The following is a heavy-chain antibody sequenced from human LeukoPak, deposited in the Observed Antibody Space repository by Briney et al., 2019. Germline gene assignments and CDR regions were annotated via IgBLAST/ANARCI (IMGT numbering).Heavy chain of an antibody. CDR3: ARELLLYSSGWEEAFDI. CDR1: GDSVSSNSAT. D-gene: IGHD6-19*01. V-gene: IGHV6-1*01. CDR2: TYYRSKWYN. J-gene: IGHJ3*02. Sequence: NPSQTLSLTCAISGDSVSSNSATWNWIRQSPSRGLEWLGRTYYRSKWYNDYAVSVKSRITINPDTSKNQFSLQLNSVTPEDTAVYYCARELLLYSSGWEEAFDIWGQGTMVTVSS.